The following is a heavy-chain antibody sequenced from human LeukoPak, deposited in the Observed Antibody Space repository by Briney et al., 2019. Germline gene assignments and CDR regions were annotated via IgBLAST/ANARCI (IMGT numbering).Heavy chain of an antibody. Sequence: PGGSLRLSCAASGFTFSSYAMSWVRQAPGKGLGWGSAISGSGGSTYYADSVKGRFTISRDNSKNTLYLQMNSLRAEDTAVYYCAKDASVKGTYHNIVVVVAVYYFDYWGQGTLVTVSS. J-gene: IGHJ4*02. CDR2: ISGSGGST. D-gene: IGHD2-15*01. V-gene: IGHV3-23*01. CDR3: AKDASVKGTYHNIVVVVAVYYFDY. CDR1: GFTFSSYA.